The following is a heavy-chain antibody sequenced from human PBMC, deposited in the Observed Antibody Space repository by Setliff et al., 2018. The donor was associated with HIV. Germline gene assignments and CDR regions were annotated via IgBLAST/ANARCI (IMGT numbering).Heavy chain of an antibody. CDR1: GGPLSGHY. V-gene: IGHV4-34*01. Sequence: PSETLSLTCAVYGGPLSGHYWSWIRQPPGQGLEWIGETSHSGKTNYNPSLKSRVTISTDTSKNQFSLNVRSVTAADTAVYFCAKSSPSIGYISDHWGQGTLVTVSS. D-gene: IGHD5-12*01. CDR3: AKSSPSIGYISDH. CDR2: TSHSGKT. J-gene: IGHJ4*02.